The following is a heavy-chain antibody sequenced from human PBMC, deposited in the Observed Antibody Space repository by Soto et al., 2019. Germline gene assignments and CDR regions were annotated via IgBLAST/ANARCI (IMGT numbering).Heavy chain of an antibody. D-gene: IGHD3-10*01. CDR1: GYSFTSYG. Sequence: ASVKVSCKASGYSFTSYGFSWVRQAPGQGPEWMGWISSHNNNTKYAQKLQGRVTMTTDTSTSTAYLELRSLRSDDTAVYYCATPWPYYYGSGPMRYWGQGTLVTVSS. CDR3: ATPWPYYYGSGPMRY. J-gene: IGHJ4*02. V-gene: IGHV1-18*01. CDR2: ISSHNNNT.